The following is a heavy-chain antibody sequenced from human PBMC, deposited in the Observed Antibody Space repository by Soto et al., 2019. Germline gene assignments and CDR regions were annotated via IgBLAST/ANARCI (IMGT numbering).Heavy chain of an antibody. Sequence: QLQLQESGPGLVKPSETLSLTCTVSGDSIGSGSYFRGWIRQPPGKGLEWIGTIFDGGSTYYNPSLKSRVTISEGPSKNHFSLVVRSVTAADTSLYFCASGIAVPGATFDSWGRGTLVTVSS. CDR1: GDSIGSGSYF. D-gene: IGHD6-19*01. V-gene: IGHV4-39*01. J-gene: IGHJ4*01. CDR2: IFDGGST. CDR3: ASGIAVPGATFDS.